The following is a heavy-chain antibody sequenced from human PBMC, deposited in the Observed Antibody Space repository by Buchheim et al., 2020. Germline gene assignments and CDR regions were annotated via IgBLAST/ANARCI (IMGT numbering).Heavy chain of an antibody. CDR3: ARDRLRNWFDS. V-gene: IGHV4-59*12. J-gene: IGHJ5*01. D-gene: IGHD4-17*01. CDR1: GGSISTYY. Sequence: QVQLQESGPGLVKPSETLSLTCTVSGGSISTYYWNWIRQSPGKGLEWIGYVYYSGNTNYNPSLKSRVTMSVDTSKHQFSLQLRSVTAADTAVYYCARDRLRNWFDSWGQGTL. CDR2: VYYSGNT.